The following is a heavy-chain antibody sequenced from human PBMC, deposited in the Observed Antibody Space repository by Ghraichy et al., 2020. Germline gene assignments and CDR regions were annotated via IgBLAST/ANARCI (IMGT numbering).Heavy chain of an antibody. D-gene: IGHD6-6*01. V-gene: IGHV4-34*01. CDR1: GGSFSGYY. Sequence: SETLSLTCAVYGGSFSGYYWSWIRQPPGKGLEWIGEINHSGSTNYNPSLKSRVTISVDTSKNQFSLKLSSVTAADTAVYYCARGLAGGVAARPKFDYWGQGTLVTVSS. CDR3: ARGLAGGVAARPKFDY. CDR2: INHSGST. J-gene: IGHJ4*02.